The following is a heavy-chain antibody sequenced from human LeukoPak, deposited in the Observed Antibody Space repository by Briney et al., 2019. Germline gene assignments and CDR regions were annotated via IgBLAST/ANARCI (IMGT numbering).Heavy chain of an antibody. J-gene: IGHJ4*02. Sequence: GGSLRLSCAASGFTFSSHDMNWVRQAPGKGLEWVSSITTATSSYIYYADSVKGRFTISRDDAKNSLYLQMDSLRAEDTAVYYCARDYGGPHYSDYWGQGTLVTVSS. V-gene: IGHV3-21*01. CDR1: GFTFSSHD. CDR3: ARDYGGPHYSDY. CDR2: ITTATSSYI. D-gene: IGHD2-15*01.